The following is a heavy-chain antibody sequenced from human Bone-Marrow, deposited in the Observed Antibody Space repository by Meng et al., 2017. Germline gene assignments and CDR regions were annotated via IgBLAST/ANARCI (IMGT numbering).Heavy chain of an antibody. CDR1: GWSFSGYY. CDR3: ARGPTTMAHDFDY. CDR2: INHSGST. Sequence: HGQLKQWGAGLLEPSETLSLACAVYGWSFSGYYWSWIRQPPGKGLEWIGEINHSGSTNYNPSLESRATISVDTSQNNLSLKLSSVTAADSAVYYCARGPTTMAHDFDYWGQGTLVTVSS. V-gene: IGHV4-34*01. D-gene: IGHD4-11*01. J-gene: IGHJ4*02.